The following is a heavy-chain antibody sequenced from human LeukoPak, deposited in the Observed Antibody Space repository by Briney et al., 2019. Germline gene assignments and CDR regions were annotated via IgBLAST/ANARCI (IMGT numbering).Heavy chain of an antibody. CDR2: VYYSGST. V-gene: IGHV4-30-4*01. CDR3: AREGTIKGYCSGGSCYWGYMDV. D-gene: IGHD2-15*01. Sequence: SQPLSLTCAVSGGSIISGDSYWSWIRQPPGKGLEWIGYVYYSGSTYYNPPLQSRVTISVDTSKNQFSLKLSSVTAADTAVYYCAREGTIKGYCSGGSCYWGYMDVWGKGTTVTVSS. CDR1: GGSIISGDSY. J-gene: IGHJ6*03.